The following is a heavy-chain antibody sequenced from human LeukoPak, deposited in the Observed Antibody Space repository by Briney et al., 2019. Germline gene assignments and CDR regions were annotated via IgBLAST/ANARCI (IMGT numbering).Heavy chain of an antibody. V-gene: IGHV3-7*01. CDR1: GFTFSSYW. J-gene: IGHJ6*02. CDR3: VRVGGAILLVGEDGMDV. CDR2: IKQDGSEK. D-gene: IGHD2-15*01. Sequence: PGGSLRLSCAASGFTFSSYWMSWVRQAPGKGLEWVANIKQDGSEKYYVDSVKGRFTISRDNAKNALYLQMNRLRGEDTAVYYCVRVGGAILLVGEDGMDVWGQGTTVTVSS.